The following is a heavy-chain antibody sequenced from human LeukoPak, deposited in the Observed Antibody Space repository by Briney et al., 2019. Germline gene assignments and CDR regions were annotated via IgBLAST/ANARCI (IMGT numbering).Heavy chain of an antibody. Sequence: SETLSLTCAVYGGSFSGYYWSWIRRPPGKGLEWIGEINHSGSTNYNPSLKSRVTISVDTSKNQFSLKLSSVTAADTAVYYCARGPVDTAMVSWGQGTLVTVSS. CDR2: INHSGST. CDR3: ARGPVDTAMVS. CDR1: GGSFSGYY. V-gene: IGHV4-34*01. D-gene: IGHD5-18*01. J-gene: IGHJ4*02.